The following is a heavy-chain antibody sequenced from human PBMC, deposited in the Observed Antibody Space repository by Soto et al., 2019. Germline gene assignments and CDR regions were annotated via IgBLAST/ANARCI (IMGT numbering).Heavy chain of an antibody. D-gene: IGHD3-10*01. Sequence: QVQLQQWGAGLLKPSETLSLSCAVYGGYFNDNYYTWFRQPPGTGLEWIGEISRSGNTKYIPSLKRRAYLPFDTSTTQVSLKVTSVTAADTAVYYCATSLWFGTQVALWGQGAVVTVSS. V-gene: IGHV4-34*01. CDR2: ISRSGNT. J-gene: IGHJ4*02. CDR3: ATSLWFGTQVAL. CDR1: GGYFNDNY.